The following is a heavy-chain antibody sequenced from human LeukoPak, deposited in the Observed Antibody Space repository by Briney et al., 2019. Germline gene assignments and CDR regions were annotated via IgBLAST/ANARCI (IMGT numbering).Heavy chain of an antibody. D-gene: IGHD2-21*02. J-gene: IGHJ4*02. CDR2: ISSGGDYT. CDR1: GFTFSNYY. V-gene: IGHV3-11*06. Sequence: GGSLRLSCSASGFTFSNYYMTWIRQAPGKGLEWLSYISSGGDYTDYADSVKGRFTISRDNAKNSLYLQMNSLRDEDTAVYYCARANDFATYWGQGTLVTVSS. CDR3: ARANDFATY.